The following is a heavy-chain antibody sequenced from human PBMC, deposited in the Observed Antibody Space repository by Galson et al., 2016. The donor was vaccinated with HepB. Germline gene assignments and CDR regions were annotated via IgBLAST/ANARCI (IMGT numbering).Heavy chain of an antibody. CDR2: ITHSGST. CDR3: ARGFGILPSAAFDY. Sequence: ETLSLTCAVYGASFSGYYWRWIRQPPGKGLEWIGEITHSGSTNYNSSLKSRVTISVDTSKNKFSLNLRSVTAADTAVYYCARGFGILPSAAFDYWGQGTLVTVSS. J-gene: IGHJ4*02. CDR1: GASFSGYY. D-gene: IGHD2-2*01. V-gene: IGHV4-34*01.